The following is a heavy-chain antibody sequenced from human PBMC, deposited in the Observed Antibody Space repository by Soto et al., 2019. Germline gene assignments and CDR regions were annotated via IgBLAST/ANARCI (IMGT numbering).Heavy chain of an antibody. J-gene: IGHJ4*02. V-gene: IGHV1-18*01. CDR2: ISAHNGNT. Sequence: QVHLVQSGAEVKKPGASVKVSCKASGYTFTSYGITWVRQAPGQGLEWMGWISAHNGNTDSAQKLQGRVSVTRDTSTSKAYMELRSLISDDTAVYSWARGRYGDYWGQGALVTVSS. D-gene: IGHD1-1*01. CDR3: ARGRYGDY. CDR1: GYTFTSYG.